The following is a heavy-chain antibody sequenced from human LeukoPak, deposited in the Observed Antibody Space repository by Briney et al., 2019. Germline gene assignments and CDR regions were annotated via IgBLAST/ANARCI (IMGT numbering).Heavy chain of an antibody. Sequence: GGSLRLSCAASGFTFSDFFMTWIRQAPGQGLEWVSYISSSSSFTAYADSVKGRFTISRDNAKNSLYLQMNSLRDEDTAVYYCARDRNWGFDYWGQGTLLTVSS. J-gene: IGHJ4*02. CDR2: ISSSSSFT. CDR3: ARDRNWGFDY. D-gene: IGHD7-27*01. V-gene: IGHV3-11*06. CDR1: GFTFSDFF.